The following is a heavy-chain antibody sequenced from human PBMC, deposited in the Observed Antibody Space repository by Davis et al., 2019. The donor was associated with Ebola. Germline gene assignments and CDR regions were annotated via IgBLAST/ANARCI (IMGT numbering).Heavy chain of an antibody. D-gene: IGHD3-22*01. CDR3: ARQASLYGSSDY. CDR1: GYSSTTYR. CDR2: IYPGDSDT. Sequence: GSSLNISCTASGYSSTTYRISWLRQLPRKGLEWMGIIYPGDSDTRYSPPFQGQVTISVNWSISTAYLQWSSLKASDTAMYYCARQASLYGSSDYWGQGTLVTVSS. J-gene: IGHJ4*02. V-gene: IGHV5-51*01.